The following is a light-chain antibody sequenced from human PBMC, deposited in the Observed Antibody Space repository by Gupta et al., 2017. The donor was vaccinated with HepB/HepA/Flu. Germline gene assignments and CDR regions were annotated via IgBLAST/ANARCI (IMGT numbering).Light chain of an antibody. V-gene: IGKV2-28*01. CDR1: QSLVHSNGYNY. J-gene: IGKJ2*02. Sequence: DIVMTQSPLSLPVTPGEPASISCRSSQSLVHSNGYNYLDWYLQKPGQSPQLLIYLGSNRASGVPDRFSGSGSGADFTLKIGRVEADDVGVYYCMQALESPRTFGQGTKLEIK. CDR2: LGS. CDR3: MQALESPRT.